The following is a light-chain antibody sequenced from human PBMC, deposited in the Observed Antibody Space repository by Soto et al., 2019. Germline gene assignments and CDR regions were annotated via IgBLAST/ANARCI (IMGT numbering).Light chain of an antibody. CDR3: QQRSTWPFT. CDR1: QSVSSY. J-gene: IGKJ3*01. Sequence: EIVLTQSPATLSLSPGERATLSCRASQSVSSYLTWYQQKPGQAPRLLIYDASNRATGIPARFSGSGSGTDFTLTISSLEPEDFALYYCQQRSTWPFTFGPGTKVEIK. V-gene: IGKV3-11*01. CDR2: DAS.